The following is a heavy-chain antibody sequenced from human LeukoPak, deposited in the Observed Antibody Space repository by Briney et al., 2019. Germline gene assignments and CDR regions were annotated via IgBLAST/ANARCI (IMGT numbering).Heavy chain of an antibody. V-gene: IGHV4-39*07. D-gene: IGHD3-10*01. CDR1: GGSISSSSYY. CDR2: IYHSGST. J-gene: IGHJ5*02. Sequence: SETLSLTCTVSGGSISSSSYYWGWIRQPPGKGLEWIGSIYHSGSTYYNPSLKSRVTISVDTSKNQFSLKLSSVTAADTAVYYCARDPSYGSAHNWFDPWGQGTLVTVSS. CDR3: ARDPSYGSAHNWFDP.